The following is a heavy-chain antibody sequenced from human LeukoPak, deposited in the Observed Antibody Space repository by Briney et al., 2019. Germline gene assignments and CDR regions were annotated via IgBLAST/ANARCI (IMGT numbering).Heavy chain of an antibody. V-gene: IGHV3-30*02. CDR3: AKDGSWSCTD. CDR1: GFTFSSSA. J-gene: IGHJ4*02. Sequence: PGGSLRLSRGASGFTFSSSAMHWVRQGPGKGLEWVAYIAHHGNNKYYADSVKGRFTISRDNSKGSLYLQMSSLRADDTAVYYCAKDGSWSCTDWGQGTLVRVSS. CDR2: IAHHGNNK. D-gene: IGHD2-8*02.